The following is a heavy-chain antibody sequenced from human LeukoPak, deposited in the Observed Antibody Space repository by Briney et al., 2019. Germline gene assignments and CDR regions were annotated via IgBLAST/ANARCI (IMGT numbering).Heavy chain of an antibody. J-gene: IGHJ4*02. CDR2: IHSGGFT. Sequence: GGALRLSCAASGFTVSSNYMSWVRLAPGKGLQWVSVIHSGGFTYYADSVKGRFSISRDNAKNTLYLQMNSLRVEDTAVYYCARGRPHGNDYWGQGTLVTVSS. CDR3: ARGRPHGNDY. D-gene: IGHD4-23*01. CDR1: GFTVSSNY. V-gene: IGHV3-53*01.